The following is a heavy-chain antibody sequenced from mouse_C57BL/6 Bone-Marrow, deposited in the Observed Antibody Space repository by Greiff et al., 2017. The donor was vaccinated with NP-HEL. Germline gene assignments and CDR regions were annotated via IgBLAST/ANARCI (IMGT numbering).Heavy chain of an antibody. Sequence: QVQLQQPGAELVMPGASVKLSCKASGYTFTSYWMHWVKQRPGQGLEWIGEIDPSDSYTNYNQKFKGKSTLTVDKSSSTAYMQLSSLTSEDSAVEYCASLVPWYCDVWGTGTTVTVSS. CDR1: GYTFTSYW. CDR3: ASLVPWYCDV. D-gene: IGHD2-10*02. V-gene: IGHV1-69*01. CDR2: IDPSDSYT. J-gene: IGHJ1*03.